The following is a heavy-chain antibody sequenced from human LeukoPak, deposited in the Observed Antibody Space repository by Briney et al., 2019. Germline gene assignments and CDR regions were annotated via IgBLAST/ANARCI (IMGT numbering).Heavy chain of an antibody. Sequence: GAPVKVSCKASGYTFTGYYIHWVRQAPGQGLEWMGWIDANSGATNFPEKFQGRVTMTRDTSISTAYLELSRLRSDDTAVYYCARGIYARAATGFQDWGQGSLVTISS. J-gene: IGHJ1*01. CDR3: ARGIYARAATGFQD. CDR2: IDANSGAT. CDR1: GYTFTGYY. D-gene: IGHD2-15*01. V-gene: IGHV1-2*02.